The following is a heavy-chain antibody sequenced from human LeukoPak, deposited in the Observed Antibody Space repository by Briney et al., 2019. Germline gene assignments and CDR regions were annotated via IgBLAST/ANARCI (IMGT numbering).Heavy chain of an antibody. Sequence: GGSLRLSCAASRFTFSSYSMNWVRQAPGKGLEWVSYISSSSSTIYYADSVKGRFTISRDNAKNSLYLQMNSLRAEDTAVYYCARDHAYAFDIWGQGTLVTVSS. D-gene: IGHD2-2*01. CDR1: RFTFSSYS. J-gene: IGHJ3*02. CDR3: ARDHAYAFDI. CDR2: ISSSSSTI. V-gene: IGHV3-48*01.